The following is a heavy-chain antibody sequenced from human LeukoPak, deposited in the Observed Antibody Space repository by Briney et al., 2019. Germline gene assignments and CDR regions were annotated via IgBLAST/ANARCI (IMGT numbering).Heavy chain of an antibody. Sequence: GGSLRLSCAASGFTFSSYGMHWVRQAPGKGLEWVAFISYDGSNKYYADSVKGRFTISRDNSKNTLYLQMNSLRAEDTAVYYCAKAYSVVPAAIPFDYWGQGTLVTVSS. CDR1: GFTFSSYG. V-gene: IGHV3-30*18. CDR2: ISYDGSNK. J-gene: IGHJ4*02. D-gene: IGHD2-2*01. CDR3: AKAYSVVPAAIPFDY.